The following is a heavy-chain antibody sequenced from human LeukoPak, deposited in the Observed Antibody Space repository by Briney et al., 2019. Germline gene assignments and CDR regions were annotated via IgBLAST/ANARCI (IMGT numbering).Heavy chain of an antibody. CDR1: GFTFSSYS. D-gene: IGHD3-10*01. Sequence: GGSLRLSCAASGFTFSSYSMNWVRQAPGKGLEWVSSISSSSSYIYYADSVKGRFTISRDNAKNSLYLQMNSLRAEDTAVYYCARDKYYYDSGNSLRCDHWGQGTLVTVSS. V-gene: IGHV3-21*04. CDR3: ARDKYYYDSGNSLRCDH. CDR2: ISSSSSYI. J-gene: IGHJ4*02.